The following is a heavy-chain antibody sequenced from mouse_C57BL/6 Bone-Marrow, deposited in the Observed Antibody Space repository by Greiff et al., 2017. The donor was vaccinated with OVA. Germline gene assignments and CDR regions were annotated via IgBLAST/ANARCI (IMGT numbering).Heavy chain of an antibody. D-gene: IGHD1-1*01. J-gene: IGHJ2*01. V-gene: IGHV5-9*01. CDR3: ARRSITTVNYFDY. CDR2: ISGGGGNT. Sequence: EVKVVESGGGLVKPGGSLKLSCAASGFTFSSYTMSWVRQTPEKRLEWVATISGGGGNTYYPDSVKGRFTISRDNAKNTLYLQMSSLRSEDTALYYCARRSITTVNYFDYWGQGTTLTVSS. CDR1: GFTFSSYT.